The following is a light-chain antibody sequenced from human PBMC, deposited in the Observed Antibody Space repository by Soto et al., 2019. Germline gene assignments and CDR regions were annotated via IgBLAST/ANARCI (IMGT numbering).Light chain of an antibody. CDR1: RSNIRNNA. V-gene: IGLV1-36*01. CDR3: SSYAGSSNV. CDR2: YDD. J-gene: IGLJ1*01. Sequence: QSVLTQPPSVSGAPGQRVTISCSGSRSNIRNNAVDWYQQLPGQAPKLLIYYDDLLPAGVSDRFSGFKSGTSASLTINGLQSEDEADYYCSSYAGSSNVFGTGTKLTVL.